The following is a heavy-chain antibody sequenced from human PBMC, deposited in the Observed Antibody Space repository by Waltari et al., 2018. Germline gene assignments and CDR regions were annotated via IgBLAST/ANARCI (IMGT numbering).Heavy chain of an antibody. Sequence: QVQLQESGPGLVKPSETLSLTCAVSGYSISSGYYWGWIRQPPGKGLEWIGSIYHSGSTYYNPSLKSRVTISVDTSKNQFSLKLSSVTAADTAVYYCARHNYDFWSGYHNWFDPWGQGTLVTVSS. V-gene: IGHV4-38-2*01. CDR1: GYSISSGYY. CDR2: IYHSGST. D-gene: IGHD3-3*01. J-gene: IGHJ5*02. CDR3: ARHNYDFWSGYHNWFDP.